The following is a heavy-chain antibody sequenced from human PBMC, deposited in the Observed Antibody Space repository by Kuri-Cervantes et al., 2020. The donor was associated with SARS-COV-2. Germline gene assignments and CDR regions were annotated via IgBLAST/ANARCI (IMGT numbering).Heavy chain of an antibody. CDR3: ARGGVDTAMGADY. CDR2: IFHSGST. J-gene: IGHJ4*02. V-gene: IGHV4-38-2*02. CDR1: DYSISSGYF. D-gene: IGHD5-18*01. Sequence: SETLSLTCTVSDYSISSGYFWGWIRQPPGKGLECIGNIFHSGSTYYNPSLKSRVTISVDTSKNQFSLKLSSVTAADTAVYYCARGGVDTAMGADYWGQGTLVTVSS.